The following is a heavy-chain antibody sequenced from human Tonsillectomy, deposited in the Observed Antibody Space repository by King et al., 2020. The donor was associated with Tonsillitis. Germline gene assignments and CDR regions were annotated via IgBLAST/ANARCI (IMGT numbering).Heavy chain of an antibody. CDR3: AKVLLSWSTYYTTDY. D-gene: IGHD3-3*01. V-gene: IGHV3-30*18. J-gene: IGHJ4*02. CDR2: ISFDGSSR. Sequence: QLVQSGGGVVQPGRSLRLSCAASGFTFSSYGMHWVRQAPGKGLEWVAVISFDGSSRYYADSVKGRFTISRDNSKNTLYLQMNSLRAEDTAVYYCAKVLLSWSTYYTTDYWGQGTLVAVSS. CDR1: GFTFSSYG.